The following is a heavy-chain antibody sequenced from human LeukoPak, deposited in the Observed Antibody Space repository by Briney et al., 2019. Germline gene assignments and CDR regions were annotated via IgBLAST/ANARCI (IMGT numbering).Heavy chain of an antibody. V-gene: IGHV3-48*04. J-gene: IGHJ4*02. CDR1: GFTFSSYS. Sequence: GGSLRLSCVASGFTFSSYSVNWVRQAPGKGLEWVSYISSSSSTIYYADSVKGRFAISRDNAKSSLYLQMNSLRAEDTAVYYCARDRYDSSGYYEGDYWGQGTLVTVSS. CDR2: ISSSSSTI. CDR3: ARDRYDSSGYYEGDY. D-gene: IGHD3-22*01.